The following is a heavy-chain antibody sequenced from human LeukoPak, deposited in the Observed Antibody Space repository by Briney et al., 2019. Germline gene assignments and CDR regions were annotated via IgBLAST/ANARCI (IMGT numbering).Heavy chain of an antibody. CDR2: IRHSGST. CDR3: AREVRSAWASFDP. D-gene: IGHD1-26*01. J-gene: IGHJ5*02. Sequence: PSETLSLTCTVSGYSISSGYYWGWIRQPPGKGLEWIGTIRHSGSTDYYPSLKSRVTISLDTSKNQFSLKLSSVTAADTAVYYCAREVRSAWASFDPWGQGTLVIVSS. CDR1: GYSISSGYY. V-gene: IGHV4-38-2*02.